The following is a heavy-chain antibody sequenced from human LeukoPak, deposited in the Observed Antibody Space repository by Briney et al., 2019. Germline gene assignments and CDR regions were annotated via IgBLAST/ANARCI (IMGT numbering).Heavy chain of an antibody. CDR3: ARHPHYYYYMDV. Sequence: PSETLSLTCAVSGYSISSGYYWGWIRQPPGKGLEGIGSIYHSGSTYYNPSLKSRVAISVDTSKNQFSLKLSSVTAADTAVYYCARHPHYYYYMDVWGKGTTVTVSS. J-gene: IGHJ6*03. V-gene: IGHV4-38-2*01. CDR2: IYHSGST. CDR1: GYSISSGYY.